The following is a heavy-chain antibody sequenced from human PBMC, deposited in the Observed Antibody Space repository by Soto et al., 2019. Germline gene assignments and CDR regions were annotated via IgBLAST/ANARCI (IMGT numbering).Heavy chain of an antibody. V-gene: IGHV1-69*06. CDR3: ARVSEQLVGNYYYYYGMDV. Sequence: SVKVSCKASGGTFSSYAISWVRQAPGQGLEWMGGITPIFGTANYAQKFQGRVTITADKSTSTAYMELSSLRSEDTAVYYCARVSEQLVGNYYYYYGMDVWGQGTTVTVSS. J-gene: IGHJ6*02. CDR1: GGTFSSYA. D-gene: IGHD6-6*01. CDR2: ITPIFGTA.